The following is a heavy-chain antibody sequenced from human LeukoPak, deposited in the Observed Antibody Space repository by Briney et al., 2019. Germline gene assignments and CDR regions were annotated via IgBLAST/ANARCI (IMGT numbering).Heavy chain of an antibody. J-gene: IGHJ6*03. V-gene: IGHV4-59*01. Sequence: SETQSLTCTVSGGSISSYYWSWIRQPPGKGLEWIGYIYYSGSTNYNPSLKSRVTISVDTSKNQFSLKLSSVTAADTAVYYCAREFRATVTTGYYYYYMDVWGKGTTVTVSS. CDR2: IYYSGST. CDR1: GGSISSYY. CDR3: AREFRATVTTGYYYYYMDV. D-gene: IGHD4-17*01.